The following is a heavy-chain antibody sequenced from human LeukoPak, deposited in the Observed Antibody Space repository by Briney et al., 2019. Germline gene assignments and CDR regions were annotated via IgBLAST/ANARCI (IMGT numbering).Heavy chain of an antibody. V-gene: IGHV4-38-2*02. CDR1: GSSIRTYTH. CDR2: IHHTGKT. Sequence: PSETLSLTCTVSGSSIRTYTHWGWIRQPPGKGLEWIGSIHHTGKTYYNPSLKSRVTISVDTSKNQFSLKLSSVTAADTAVYYCARARVESVAVDYWGQGTLVTVSS. J-gene: IGHJ4*02. CDR3: ARARVESVAVDY. D-gene: IGHD6-19*01.